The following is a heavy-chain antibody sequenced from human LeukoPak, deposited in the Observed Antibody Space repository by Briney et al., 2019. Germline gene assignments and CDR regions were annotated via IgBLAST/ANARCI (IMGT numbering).Heavy chain of an antibody. CDR3: ARSKRDYDILTGYYPNGMDV. V-gene: IGHV4-59*08. Sequence: SETLSLTCTVSGGSISRYYWSWIRQPPGKGLEWIGYIYYSGSTNYNPSLKSRVTISVDTSKNQFSLKLNSLTAADTAVYYCARSKRDYDILTGYYPNGMDVWGQGTTVTVSS. D-gene: IGHD3-9*01. CDR2: IYYSGST. J-gene: IGHJ6*02. CDR1: GGSISRYY.